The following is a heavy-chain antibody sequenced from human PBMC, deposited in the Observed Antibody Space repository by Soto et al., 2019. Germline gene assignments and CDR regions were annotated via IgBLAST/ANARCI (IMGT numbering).Heavy chain of an antibody. J-gene: IGHJ6*02. V-gene: IGHV3-33*01. CDR1: GFTFSSYG. CDR3: ARGGPQGGLRYFDWSVYYYGMDV. Sequence: GGSLRLSCAASGFTFSSYGMHWVRQAPGKGLEWVAVIWYDGSNKYYADSVKGRFTISRDNSKNTLYLQMNSLRAEDTAVYYCARGGPQGGLRYFDWSVYYYGMDVWGQGTTVTVSS. D-gene: IGHD3-9*01. CDR2: IWYDGSNK.